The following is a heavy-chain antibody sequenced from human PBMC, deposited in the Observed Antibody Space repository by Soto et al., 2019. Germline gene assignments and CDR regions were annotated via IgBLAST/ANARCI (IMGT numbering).Heavy chain of an antibody. CDR3: ARVTPGNNLYYFSGLDV. Sequence: GGSLRLSCVASGFNFGTYAIHWVRQAPGKGLQWVALIAYDGINTYYADSVKGRFTISRDNSKNTLHLQMDSLRPEDTGVYFCARVTPGNNLYYFSGLDVWGQGTSVTVSS. CDR1: GFNFGTYA. V-gene: IGHV3-30-3*01. D-gene: IGHD1-1*01. J-gene: IGHJ6*02. CDR2: IAYDGINT.